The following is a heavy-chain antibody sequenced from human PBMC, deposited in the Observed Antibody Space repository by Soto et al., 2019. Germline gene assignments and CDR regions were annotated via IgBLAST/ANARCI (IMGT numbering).Heavy chain of an antibody. CDR2: IWYDGSNK. Sequence: QVQLVESGGGVVQPGRSLRLSCAASGFTFSSYGMHWVRQAPGKGLEWVAVIWYDGSNKYYADSVKGRFTISRDNSKNTLYLQMNSPRAEDTAVYYCARDGGRGWYRTYFQHWGQGTLVTVSS. V-gene: IGHV3-33*01. D-gene: IGHD6-19*01. J-gene: IGHJ1*01. CDR1: GFTFSSYG. CDR3: ARDGGRGWYRTYFQH.